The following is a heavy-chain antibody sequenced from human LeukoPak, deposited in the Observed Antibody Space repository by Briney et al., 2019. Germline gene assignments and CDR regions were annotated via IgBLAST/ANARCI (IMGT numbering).Heavy chain of an antibody. V-gene: IGHV1-46*01. CDR2: IIPSGGST. CDR1: GYTFTTYV. D-gene: IGHD6-6*01. J-gene: IGHJ5*02. CDR3: VRAGGDTSSNYNWTDR. Sequence: GASVKVSCKASGYTFTTYVMHWVRQAPGQWLEWMGLIIPSGGSTTYAQKFQDRVTMTRDTSTNTVYLELSSLRSEDTAVYYCVRAGGDTSSNYNWTDRCGQGTLVTVSS.